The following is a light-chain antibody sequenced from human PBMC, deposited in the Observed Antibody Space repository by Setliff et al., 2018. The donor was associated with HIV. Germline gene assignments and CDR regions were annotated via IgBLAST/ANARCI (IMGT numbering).Light chain of an antibody. CDR2: GNS. CDR1: SSNIGAGYD. CDR3: QSYDSSLYYV. J-gene: IGLJ1*01. Sequence: QSALTQPPSVSGAPGQRVTISCTGSSSNIGAGYDVHWYQQLPGTAPKLLIYGNSNRPSGVPDRFSGSKSGTSASLAITGLQAEDEADYYCQSYDSSLYYVFGTGTKVTV. V-gene: IGLV1-40*01.